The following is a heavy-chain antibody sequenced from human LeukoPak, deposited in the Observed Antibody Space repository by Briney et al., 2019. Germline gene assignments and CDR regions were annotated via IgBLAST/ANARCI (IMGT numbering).Heavy chain of an antibody. Sequence: MPSETLSLTCTVAGGSISSYYGSWVRQPPGKGLEWVGYIYYSGSTNYNPSLKSRVTISVDTSKNQFSLKLSSVTAADTAVYYCARGGLAAAAYYFDYWGQGTLVTVSS. J-gene: IGHJ4*02. CDR1: GGSISSYY. D-gene: IGHD6-13*01. CDR3: ARGGLAAAAYYFDY. CDR2: IYYSGST. V-gene: IGHV4-59*01.